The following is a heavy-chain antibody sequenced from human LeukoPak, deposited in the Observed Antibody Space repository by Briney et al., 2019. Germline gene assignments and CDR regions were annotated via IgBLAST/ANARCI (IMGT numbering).Heavy chain of an antibody. CDR2: INRSGST. CDR3: ASRELYDILTGPSP. J-gene: IGHJ5*02. D-gene: IGHD3-9*01. V-gene: IGHV4-34*01. Sequence: PSETLSLTCAVYGGSFSGYYWSWIRQPPGKGLEWIGEINRSGSTNYNPSLKSRVTISVDTSKNQFSLKLSSVTAADTAVYYCASRELYDILTGPSPWGQGTLVTVSS. CDR1: GGSFSGYY.